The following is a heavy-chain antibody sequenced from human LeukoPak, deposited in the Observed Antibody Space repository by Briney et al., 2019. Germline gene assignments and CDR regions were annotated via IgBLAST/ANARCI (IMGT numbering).Heavy chain of an antibody. Sequence: PPETLSLTCTVSGGSISRYYWSWIRQPPGKGLEWIGYIYYSGSTNYNPSLKSRVTISVDTSKNQFSLKLSSVTAADTAVYYCARGGSAVAVFDYWGQGTLVTVSS. CDR2: IYYSGST. CDR3: ARGGSAVAVFDY. D-gene: IGHD6-19*01. J-gene: IGHJ4*02. CDR1: GGSISRYY. V-gene: IGHV4-59*01.